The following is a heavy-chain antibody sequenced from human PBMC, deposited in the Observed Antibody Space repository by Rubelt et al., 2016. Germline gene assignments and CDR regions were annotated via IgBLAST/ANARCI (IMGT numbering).Heavy chain of an antibody. V-gene: IGHV4-39*07. CDR2: IYYSGST. CDR1: GGSISSSSYY. CDR3: ARAVSYYDSSGYGYYYYMDV. Sequence: QLQLQESGPGLVKPSETLSLTCTVSGGSISSSSYYWGWIRQPPGKGLEWIGSIYYSGSTYYNPSLKSRVPISVDTYKNQCALKLSSVTAADTAVYYCARAVSYYDSSGYGYYYYMDVWGKGTTVTVSS. D-gene: IGHD3-22*01. J-gene: IGHJ6*03.